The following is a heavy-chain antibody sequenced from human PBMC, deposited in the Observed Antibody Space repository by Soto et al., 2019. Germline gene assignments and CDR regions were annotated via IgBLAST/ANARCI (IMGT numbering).Heavy chain of an antibody. Sequence: SETLSLTCAVSGGSISSGGYSWSWIRHPPGKGLEWIGYIYYSGSTNYNPSLKSRVTISVDTSKNQFSLKLSSVTAADTAVYYCARQKQWELRALDYWGQGTLVTVSS. CDR3: ARQKQWELRALDY. V-gene: IGHV4-61*08. J-gene: IGHJ4*02. CDR2: IYYSGST. D-gene: IGHD1-26*01. CDR1: GGSISSGGYS.